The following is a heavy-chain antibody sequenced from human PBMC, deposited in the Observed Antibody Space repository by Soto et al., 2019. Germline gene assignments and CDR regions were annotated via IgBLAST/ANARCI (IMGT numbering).Heavy chain of an antibody. CDR1: GYTFTSYY. D-gene: IGHD5-18*01. V-gene: IGHV1-46*03. Sequence: GASVKVSCKASGYTFTSYYMHWVRQAPGQGLEWMGIINPSGGSTSYAQKFKGRVTMTRDTSTSTVYMELSSLRSEDTAVYYCARTDTATGPNYCGMDVWGQGTTVTVSS. CDR2: INPSGGST. CDR3: ARTDTATGPNYCGMDV. J-gene: IGHJ6*02.